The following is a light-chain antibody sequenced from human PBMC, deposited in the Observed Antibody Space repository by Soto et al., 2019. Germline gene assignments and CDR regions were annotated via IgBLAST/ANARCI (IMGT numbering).Light chain of an antibody. Sequence: QSVLTQSPSASASLGASVKLTCILSSGNSSYAIAWHQQQPEKGPRYLMKLNSDGSHSKGDGIPDRFSGSSSGAERYLTISSLQSEDEADYYCQTWGTGIQVFGGGTKLTVL. CDR1: SGNSSYA. CDR2: LNSDGSH. V-gene: IGLV4-69*01. CDR3: QTWGTGIQV. J-gene: IGLJ2*01.